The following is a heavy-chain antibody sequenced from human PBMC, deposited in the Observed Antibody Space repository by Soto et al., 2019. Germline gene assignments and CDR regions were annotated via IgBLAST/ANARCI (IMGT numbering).Heavy chain of an antibody. D-gene: IGHD3-22*01. CDR3: VKGEYYYDSAAYNPFDH. V-gene: IGHV3-64D*06. J-gene: IGHJ4*02. CDR1: GFTFSIYA. CDR2: ISTNGGNT. Sequence: GGSLRLSCSASGFTFSIYAMHWVRQAPGKGLEYVSSISTNGGNTHYADSVKGRFTISRDNSKNTHYLQMSNLRAEDTAVYYCVKGEYYYDSAAYNPFDHWGQGTLVTVSS.